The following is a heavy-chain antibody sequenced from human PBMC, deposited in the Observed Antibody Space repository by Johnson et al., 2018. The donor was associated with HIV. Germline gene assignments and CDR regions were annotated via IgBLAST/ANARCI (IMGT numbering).Heavy chain of an antibody. D-gene: IGHD3-22*01. CDR2: ISYDGSNK. CDR3: AKDLSDSSGYHDAFDI. CDR1: GFTFSIYA. J-gene: IGHJ3*02. Sequence: VQLVESGGGVVQPGRSLRLSCAASGFTFSIYAMHWVRQAPGKGLEWVSLISYDGSNKYYADSVKGRFTISRDNSKNTLYLQMNSLRAEDTAVYYCAKDLSDSSGYHDAFDIWGQGTMVTVSS. V-gene: IGHV3-30-3*01.